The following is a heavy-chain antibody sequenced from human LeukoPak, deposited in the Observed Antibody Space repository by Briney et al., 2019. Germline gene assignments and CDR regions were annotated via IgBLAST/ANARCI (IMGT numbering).Heavy chain of an antibody. CDR1: GYTFSNYG. D-gene: IGHD6-19*01. Sequence: ASVKVSCKASGYTFSNYGIHWVRQAPGHGLEWMGWISGFNGYTRYAQNLQGRVTMTTDTSTSTAYMELRSLISDDTAVYYCARDQGYTSEWLDYWGQGTLVTVSS. V-gene: IGHV1-18*01. CDR2: ISGFNGYT. J-gene: IGHJ4*02. CDR3: ARDQGYTSEWLDY.